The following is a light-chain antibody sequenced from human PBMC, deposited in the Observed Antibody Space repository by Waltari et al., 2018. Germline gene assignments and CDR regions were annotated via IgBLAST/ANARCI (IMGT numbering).Light chain of an antibody. Sequence: SFELIQPHSVAVSPGQTANITCSGDKLGDIYTYWYQQKPGQSPVAIMYQDTRRPSGIPERFSGSNSGNTSTLTISETQPVDEADYFCQTWDTITAIFGGGTRLTVL. CDR2: QDT. CDR3: QTWDTITAI. CDR1: KLGDIY. J-gene: IGLJ2*01. V-gene: IGLV3-1*01.